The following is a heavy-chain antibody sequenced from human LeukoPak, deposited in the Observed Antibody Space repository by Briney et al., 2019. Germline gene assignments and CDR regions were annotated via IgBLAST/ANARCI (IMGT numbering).Heavy chain of an antibody. CDR2: IYYSGST. J-gene: IGHJ3*02. CDR3: ARGSPYYDILTGAQTTNAFDI. V-gene: IGHV4-59*12. CDR1: GGSISSYY. D-gene: IGHD3-9*01. Sequence: SETLSLTCTVSGGSISSYYWSWIRQPPGKGLEWIGYIYYSGSTNYNPSLKSRVTISVDTSKNQFSLKLSSVTAADTAVYYCARGSPYYDILTGAQTTNAFDIWGQGTMVTVSS.